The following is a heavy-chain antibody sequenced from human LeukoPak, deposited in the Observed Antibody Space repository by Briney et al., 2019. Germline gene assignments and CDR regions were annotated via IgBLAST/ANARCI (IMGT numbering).Heavy chain of an antibody. CDR1: GGTFSSYA. CDR3: ARAPAGWYDDPPILHFDY. CDR2: IIPIFGTA. J-gene: IGHJ4*02. V-gene: IGHV1-69*01. Sequence: SVKVSCKASGGTFSSYAISWVRQAPGQGLEWMGGIIPIFGTANYAQKFQGRVTITADESTSTAYMELSSLRSEDTAVYYCARAPAGWYDDPPILHFDYWGQGTLVTVSS. D-gene: IGHD6-19*01.